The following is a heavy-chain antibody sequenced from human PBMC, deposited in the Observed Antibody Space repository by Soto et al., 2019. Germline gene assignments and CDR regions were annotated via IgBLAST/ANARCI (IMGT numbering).Heavy chain of an antibody. CDR3: AREGIAAANNWFDP. V-gene: IGHV1-69*13. CDR2: IIPIFGTA. J-gene: IGHJ5*02. Sequence: SVKVSCKASGGTFSSYAISWVRQAPGQGLEWMGGIIPIFGTANYAQKFQGRVTITADESTSTAYTELSSLRSEDTAVYYCAREGIAAANNWFDPWGQGTLVTVSS. CDR1: GGTFSSYA. D-gene: IGHD6-13*01.